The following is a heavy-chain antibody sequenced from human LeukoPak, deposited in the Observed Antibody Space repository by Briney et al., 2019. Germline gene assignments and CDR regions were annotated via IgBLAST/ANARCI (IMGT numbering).Heavy chain of an antibody. J-gene: IGHJ3*02. CDR2: ISGSGGST. Sequence: PGGSLRLSCAASGFTFSSYAMSWVRQAPGKGLEWVSAISGSGGSTYYADSVKGRSTISRDNSKNTLYLQVNSLRAEDTAVYYCAKRVGPGRAFDIWGQGTMVTVSS. V-gene: IGHV3-23*01. CDR1: GFTFSSYA. CDR3: AKRVGPGRAFDI. D-gene: IGHD1-26*01.